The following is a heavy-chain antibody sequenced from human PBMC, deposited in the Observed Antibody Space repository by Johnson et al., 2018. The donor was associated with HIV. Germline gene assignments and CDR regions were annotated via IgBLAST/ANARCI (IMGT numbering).Heavy chain of an antibody. CDR1: GFTFSNYA. D-gene: IGHD3-22*01. J-gene: IGHJ3*02. CDR2: ISHDGSNK. Sequence: QVQLVESGGGVVQPGRSLRLSCAASGFTFSNYALHWVRQAPGMGLEWVAVISHDGSNKYYADSVKGRFTISRDNSKNTLYLQMNSLRAEDTAVYFCARGYYDSRGSDAFDIWGLGTMVTVSS. V-gene: IGHV3-30-3*01. CDR3: ARGYYDSRGSDAFDI.